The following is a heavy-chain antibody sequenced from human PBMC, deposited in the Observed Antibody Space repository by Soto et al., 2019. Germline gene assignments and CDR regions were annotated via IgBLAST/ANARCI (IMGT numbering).Heavy chain of an antibody. V-gene: IGHV3-30-3*01. J-gene: IGHJ3*02. CDR1: GFTFSSYA. D-gene: IGHD5-12*01. Sequence: GGSLRLSCAASGFTFSSYAIHCVRHAPGKGLEWVAVISYDGSNKYYADSVKGRFTISRDNSKNTLYLQMNSLRAEDTAVYYCASDSGYDVDAFDIWGQGTMVTVSS. CDR2: ISYDGSNK. CDR3: ASDSGYDVDAFDI.